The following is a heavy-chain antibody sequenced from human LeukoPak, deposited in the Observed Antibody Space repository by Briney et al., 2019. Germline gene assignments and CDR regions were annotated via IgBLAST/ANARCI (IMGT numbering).Heavy chain of an antibody. D-gene: IGHD3-22*01. Sequence: ASVKVSCKPSGYVFSDSAMHWVRQAPGQRLEWMGWINAGNGYTRYSQKFQGRVTMTRDTSASTVYMHLRSLRSEDTAVYYCARGANYYDSSGSSNWLDPWGRGTLVTVSS. J-gene: IGHJ5*02. V-gene: IGHV1-3*01. CDR3: ARGANYYDSSGSSNWLDP. CDR1: GYVFSDSA. CDR2: INAGNGYT.